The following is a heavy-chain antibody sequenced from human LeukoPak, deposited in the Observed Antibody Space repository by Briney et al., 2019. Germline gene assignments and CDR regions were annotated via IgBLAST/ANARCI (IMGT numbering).Heavy chain of an antibody. CDR3: ANAGYDSSGYYEDAFDI. CDR1: GFTFSSYA. J-gene: IGHJ3*02. D-gene: IGHD3-22*01. CDR2: ISGSGGST. V-gene: IGHV3-23*01. Sequence: GGPLRLSCAASGFTFSSYAMSWVRQAPGKGLEWVSAISGSGGSTYYAGSVKGRFTISRDNSKNTLYLQMNSLRAEDTAVYYCANAGYDSSGYYEDAFDIWGQGTMVTVSS.